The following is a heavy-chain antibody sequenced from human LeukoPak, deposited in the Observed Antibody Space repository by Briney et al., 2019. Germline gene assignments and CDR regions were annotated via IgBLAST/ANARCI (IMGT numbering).Heavy chain of an antibody. D-gene: IGHD1-7*01. CDR3: ARGYNWDYASWFDP. J-gene: IGHJ5*02. V-gene: IGHV3-11*06. CDR2: ISSSSSYI. CDR1: GFTFSDYY. Sequence: GGSLRLSCAASGFTFSDYYMSWIRQAPGKGLEWVSSISSSSSYIYYAYSVKGRFTISRDNAKNSLYLQMNSLRAEDTAVYYCARGYNWDYASWFDPWGQGTLVTVSS.